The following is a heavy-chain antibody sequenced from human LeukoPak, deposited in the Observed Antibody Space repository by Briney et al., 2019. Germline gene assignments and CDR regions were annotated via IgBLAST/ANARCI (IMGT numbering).Heavy chain of an antibody. CDR2: ISSNGGST. J-gene: IGHJ4*02. Sequence: GGSLRLSCAASGFPFSSYAMHWVRQAPGKGPEYVSAISSNGGSTYYADSVKARFTISRDNSKNTLYLQMGSLRAEDMAVYYCARSIVVASTEGLDYWGQGTLVTVSS. CDR3: ARSIVVASTEGLDY. V-gene: IGHV3-64*02. CDR1: GFPFSSYA. D-gene: IGHD3-22*01.